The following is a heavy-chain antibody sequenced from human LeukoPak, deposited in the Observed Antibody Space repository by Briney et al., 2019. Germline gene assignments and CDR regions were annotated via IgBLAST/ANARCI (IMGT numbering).Heavy chain of an antibody. V-gene: IGHV1-69*06. CDR1: GGTFSSYA. CDR2: IFPIFGTA. D-gene: IGHD2-21*01. CDR3: ARDQRCGGDCYVFDY. J-gene: IGHJ4*02. Sequence: SVKVSCKASGGTFSSYAISWVRQAPGQGVEWMGRIFPIFGTANYAQKFQGRVTITADKSTSSAYMERSSLRSEDTAVYYCARDQRCGGDCYVFDYWGQGTLVTVSS.